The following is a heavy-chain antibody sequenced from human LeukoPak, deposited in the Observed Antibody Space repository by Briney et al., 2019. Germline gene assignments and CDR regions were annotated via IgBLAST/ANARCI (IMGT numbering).Heavy chain of an antibody. J-gene: IGHJ4*02. V-gene: IGHV4-31*11. D-gene: IGHD3-22*01. Sequence: NPSETLSLTCAVYGGSFSGYYWSWIRQHPGKGLEWIGYIYYSGSTYYNPSLKSRVTISVNTSKNQFSLKLSSVTAADKAVYYCARSPLYYYDSSGYSDWGQGTLVTVSS. CDR1: GGSFSGYY. CDR3: ARSPLYYYDSSGYSD. CDR2: IYYSGST.